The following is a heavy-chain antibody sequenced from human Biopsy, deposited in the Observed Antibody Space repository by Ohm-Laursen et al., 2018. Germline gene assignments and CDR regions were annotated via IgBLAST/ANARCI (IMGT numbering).Heavy chain of an antibody. CDR2: ISANGVTT. Sequence: GSLRLSCAASRFTFNNYAMHWVHQAPGKGLEWVSTISANGVTTFYADSVKGRFTISRDGSSDTLYLQMHSLRADDTALYYCAKGGYCSATSCNMDVDYWGQGALVTVSS. J-gene: IGHJ4*02. D-gene: IGHD2-2*02. CDR1: RFTFNNYA. CDR3: AKGGYCSATSCNMDVDY. V-gene: IGHV3-23*01.